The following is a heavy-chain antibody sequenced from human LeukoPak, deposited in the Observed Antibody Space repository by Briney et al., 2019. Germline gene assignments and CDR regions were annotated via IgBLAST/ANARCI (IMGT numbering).Heavy chain of an antibody. CDR1: GFTFSNYW. Sequence: GGSLRLSCAASGFTFSNYWMSWVRQAPGKGLEWVSAISGSGGSTYYADSVKGRFTISRDNSKNTLFLQMNSLRVEDTAVFYCAKSGSDYVRGSYRYHYFDFWGQGTLVTVSS. V-gene: IGHV3-23*01. CDR3: AKSGSDYVRGSYRYHYFDF. J-gene: IGHJ4*02. D-gene: IGHD3-16*02. CDR2: ISGSGGST.